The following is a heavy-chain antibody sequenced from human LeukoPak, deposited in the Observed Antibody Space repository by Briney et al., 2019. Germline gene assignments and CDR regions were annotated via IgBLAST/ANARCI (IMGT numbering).Heavy chain of an antibody. V-gene: IGHV3-30-3*01. CDR2: ISYDGNNQ. Sequence: GGSLRLSCAASGFTFSAYTMHWVRQAPGKGLEWVALISYDGNNQYYADSVKGRFTFSRDISKNTLYLQMNGLRAEDTAVYYCAKAEWEQYYFDYWGQGTLVTVSS. CDR3: AKAEWEQYYFDY. J-gene: IGHJ4*02. CDR1: GFTFSAYT. D-gene: IGHD1-26*01.